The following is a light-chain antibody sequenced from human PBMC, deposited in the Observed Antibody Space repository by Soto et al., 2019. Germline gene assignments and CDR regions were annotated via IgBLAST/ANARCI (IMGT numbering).Light chain of an antibody. V-gene: IGKV1-5*01. CDR2: DAS. J-gene: IGKJ1*01. CDR3: QQYNTYPWT. CDR1: QGLTRW. Sequence: DIQMTQSPSTLPASVGDRVTITCRASQGLTRWLAWYQQKPGKAPKLLIYDASSLQSGVPSRFSGRGSGTEFSLTISSLQPDDFATYYCQQYNTYPWTFGQGTKVDI.